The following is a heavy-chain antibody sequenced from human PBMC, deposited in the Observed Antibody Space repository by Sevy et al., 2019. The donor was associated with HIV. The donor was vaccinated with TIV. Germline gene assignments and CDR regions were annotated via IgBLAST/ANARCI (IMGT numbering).Heavy chain of an antibody. CDR1: GYTFTAYY. Sequence: ASVKVSCKASGYTFTAYYILWVRQAPGQGLEWMGRIHPKRGVTNYAQKFQGRVTMTRDTSMSTAYMELTRLTSDDTAVYYCAREESGDSSAYYYFYYGMDAWGQGTTVTVSS. D-gene: IGHD3-22*01. J-gene: IGHJ6*02. CDR3: AREESGDSSAYYYFYYGMDA. V-gene: IGHV1-2*06. CDR2: IHPKRGVT.